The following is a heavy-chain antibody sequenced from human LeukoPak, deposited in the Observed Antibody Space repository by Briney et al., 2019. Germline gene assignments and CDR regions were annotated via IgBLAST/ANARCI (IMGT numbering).Heavy chain of an antibody. CDR1: GGSISSYY. J-gene: IGHJ3*02. D-gene: IGHD2-15*01. CDR3: ARDRGGRDAFDI. V-gene: IGHV4-59*01. Sequence: PSETLSLTCTVSGGSISSYYWSWVRQPPGKGLEWIGYIYYSGSTNYNPSLKSRVTISVDTSKNQFSLKLRSVTAADTAVYYCARDRGGRDAFDIWGQGTMVTVSS. CDR2: IYYSGST.